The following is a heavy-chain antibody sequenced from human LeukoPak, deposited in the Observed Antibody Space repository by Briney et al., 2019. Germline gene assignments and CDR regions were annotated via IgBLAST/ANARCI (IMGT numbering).Heavy chain of an antibody. J-gene: IGHJ6*02. CDR2: IYYSGST. CDR1: GGSISSYY. V-gene: IGHV4-59*01. CDR3: ARASYSSSWYASGYYYGIDV. D-gene: IGHD6-13*01. Sequence: SETLSLTCTVSGGSISSYYWSWIRQPPGKGLEWIGYIYYSGSTNYNPSLKSRVTISVDTSKNQFSLKLSSVTAADTAVYYCARASYSSSWYASGYYYGIDVWGQGTTVTVSS.